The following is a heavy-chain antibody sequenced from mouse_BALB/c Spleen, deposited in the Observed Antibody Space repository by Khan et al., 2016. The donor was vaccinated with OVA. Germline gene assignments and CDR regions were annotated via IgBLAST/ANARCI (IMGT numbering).Heavy chain of an antibody. J-gene: IGHJ2*01. CDR2: TNPTNGRT. CDR3: ARIKKIVATYFDY. CDR1: GYTFTSYW. Sequence: QVQLQQSGAELVKAGASVKMSCKASGYTFTSYWMHWVKQRLGQGLEWFAETNPTNGRTYYNEKFKSKATLTEDKSYSTAYMLLSGPTFEDSAVYYCARIKKIVATYFDYWGQGTTLTVSS. D-gene: IGHD1-1*01. V-gene: IGHV1S81*02.